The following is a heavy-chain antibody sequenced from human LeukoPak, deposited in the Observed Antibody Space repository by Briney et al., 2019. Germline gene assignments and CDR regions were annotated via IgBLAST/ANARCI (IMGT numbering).Heavy chain of an antibody. CDR1: GFTFNSYW. CDR3: AREGSQSASGTYPGND. D-gene: IGHD1-26*01. Sequence: PGGSLRLSCAASGFTFNSYWMGWVRQAPGKGLEWVASIKEDGSDKYYVDSVKGRFTISRDNAKNSLFLQMNRLRAEDTAVYFCAREGSQSASGTYPGNDWGQGTLVTVSS. V-gene: IGHV3-7*01. J-gene: IGHJ4*02. CDR2: IKEDGSDK.